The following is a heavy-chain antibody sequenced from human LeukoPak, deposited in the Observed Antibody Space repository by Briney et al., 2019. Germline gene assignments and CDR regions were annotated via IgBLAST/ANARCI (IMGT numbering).Heavy chain of an antibody. CDR1: GFTFTNYA. CDR2: VSGTGGST. Sequence: PGGSLRHSCVASGFTFTNYAMSWVRQGPGKGLEWVSGVSGTGGSTYSADSVKGRFTISRDNSKNTLYLQMNSLRAEDTAVYYCAKVHYYDSSGYYYYFYGMDVWGQGTTVTVSS. D-gene: IGHD3-22*01. CDR3: AKVHYYDSSGYYYYFYGMDV. J-gene: IGHJ6*02. V-gene: IGHV3-23*01.